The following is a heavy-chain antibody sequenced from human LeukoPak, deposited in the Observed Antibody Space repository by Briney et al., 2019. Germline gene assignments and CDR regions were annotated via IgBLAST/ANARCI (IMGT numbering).Heavy chain of an antibody. D-gene: IGHD6-13*01. CDR1: GFTFSSFA. CDR3: ARALSSDAFDI. CDR2: VSTSGVGT. J-gene: IGHJ3*02. V-gene: IGHV3-23*01. Sequence: GGTLRLSCAASGFTFSSFAMSWIRQAPGKGLEWVSSVSTSGVGTYYADSVRGRFTISRDNAKNSLYLQMNSLRAEDTAVYYCARALSSDAFDIWGQGTMVTVSS.